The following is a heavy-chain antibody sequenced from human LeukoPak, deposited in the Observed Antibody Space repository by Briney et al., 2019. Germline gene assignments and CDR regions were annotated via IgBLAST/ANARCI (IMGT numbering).Heavy chain of an antibody. CDR2: INPNSGGT. V-gene: IGHV1-2*02. CDR3: ARAPPHSPKYYYESSSY. J-gene: IGHJ4*02. Sequence: APVKVSCKASGYTFTGYYMHWVLQAPGQGLEWMGWINPNSGGTNYAQKFQGRVTMTRDTSISTAYMELSRLRSDDTAVYYGARAPPHSPKYYYESSSYWGQGTLVTVSS. D-gene: IGHD3-22*01. CDR1: GYTFTGYY.